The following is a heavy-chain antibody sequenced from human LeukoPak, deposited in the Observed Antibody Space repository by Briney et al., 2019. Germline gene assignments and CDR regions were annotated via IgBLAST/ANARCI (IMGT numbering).Heavy chain of an antibody. J-gene: IGHJ4*02. D-gene: IGHD6-13*01. CDR2: IYYSGST. CDR3: ARDKALYSSSWYPFDY. V-gene: IGHV4-39*07. Sequence: SETLSLTCTVSGGSISSSSYYWGWIRQPPGKGLEWIGSIYYSGSTYYNPSLKSRVTISVDTSKNQFSLKLSSVTAADTAVYYCARDKALYSSSWYPFDYWGQGTLVTVSS. CDR1: GGSISSSSYY.